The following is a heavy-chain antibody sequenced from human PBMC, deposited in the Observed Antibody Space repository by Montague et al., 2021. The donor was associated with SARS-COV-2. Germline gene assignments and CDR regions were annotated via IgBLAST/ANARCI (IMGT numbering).Heavy chain of an antibody. V-gene: IGHV3-53*01. D-gene: IGHD3-10*01. CDR3: ARDFGESRDH. CDR2: IYSSGRT. CDR1: GFTVILTY. Sequence: FLRLSCAASGFTVILTYMSWVRQAPGKGLEWVSLIYSSGRTSYADSVKGRFTMSRDNSKNTLYLQMNSLRAEDTAVYYCARDFGESRDHWGQGTLVTVSS. J-gene: IGHJ4*02.